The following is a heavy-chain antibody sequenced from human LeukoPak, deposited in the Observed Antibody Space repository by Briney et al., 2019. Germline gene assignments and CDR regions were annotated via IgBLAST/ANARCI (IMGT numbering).Heavy chain of an antibody. V-gene: IGHV4-34*01. J-gene: IGHJ6*02. CDR1: GGSFSGYY. D-gene: IGHD2-2*01. CDR3: ARHGVGSTSPYYYGMDV. CDR2: INHSGST. Sequence: SETLSLTCAVYGGSFSGYYWSWIRQPPGKGLEWIGEINHSGSTNYNPSLKSRVTISVDTSKNQFSLKLSSVTAADTAVYYCARHGVGSTSPYYYGMDVWAKGPRSPSP.